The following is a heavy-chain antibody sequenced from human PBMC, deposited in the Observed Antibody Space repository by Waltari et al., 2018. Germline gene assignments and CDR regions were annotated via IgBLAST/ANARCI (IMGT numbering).Heavy chain of an antibody. CDR3: AIDTSGDFRFDR. CDR2: VAPENGET. CDR1: GYLVPDYY. D-gene: IGHD1-26*01. Sequence: EVQLVQSGSEVQKAGATVTISCKTSGYLVPDYYIHWVQQAPGIGLKRVGRVAPENGETVYADGLQARLTITADTSADTSYMELNTLRSGDTAIYYCAIDTSGDFRFDRWGQGTLITVSS. V-gene: IGHV1-69-2*01. J-gene: IGHJ4*02.